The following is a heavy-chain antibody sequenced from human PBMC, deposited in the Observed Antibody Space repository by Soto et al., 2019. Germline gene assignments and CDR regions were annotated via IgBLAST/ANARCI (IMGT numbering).Heavy chain of an antibody. CDR2: IIPIFGTA. D-gene: IGHD3-10*01. V-gene: IGHV1-69*12. CDR1: GGTFSSYA. Sequence: QVQLVQSGAEVKKPGSSVKVSCKASGGTFSSYAISWVRQAPGQGLEWMGGIIPIFGTANYAQKFQGRVTITADESTSTAYMELSSLRSEDTAVYYCARIPALMVRTSPGRFDPWGQGTLVTVSS. J-gene: IGHJ5*02. CDR3: ARIPALMVRTSPGRFDP.